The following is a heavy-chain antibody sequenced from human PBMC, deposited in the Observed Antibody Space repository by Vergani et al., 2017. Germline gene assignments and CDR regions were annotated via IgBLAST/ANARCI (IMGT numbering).Heavy chain of an antibody. V-gene: IGHV1-8*01. Sequence: QVQLVQSGAEVKKPGASVKVSCKASGYTFTSYDINWVRQATGQGLEWMGWMNPNSGNTGYAQKFQGRVTMTRNTSISTAYMELSSLRSEDTAVYYCARPSYSSGWHPYYFDYWGQGTLVTVSS. CDR1: GYTFTSYD. CDR3: ARPSYSSGWHPYYFDY. J-gene: IGHJ4*02. CDR2: MNPNSGNT. D-gene: IGHD6-19*01.